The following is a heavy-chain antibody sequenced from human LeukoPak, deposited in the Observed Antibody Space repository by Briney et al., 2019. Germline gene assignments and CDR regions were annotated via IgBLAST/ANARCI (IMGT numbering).Heavy chain of an antibody. J-gene: IGHJ4*02. V-gene: IGHV3-23*01. CDR3: AEGLAGTTFDY. CDR2: ISDNGVSI. Sequence: GGSLRLSCAASGFTFSSHAMSWVRQAPGKGLEWVSTISDNGVSIYHADSVKGRFTISRDNSKNTLYLQMNRLRVEDTAVYYCAEGLAGTTFDYWGQGTLVTVSS. CDR1: GFTFSSHA. D-gene: IGHD6-19*01.